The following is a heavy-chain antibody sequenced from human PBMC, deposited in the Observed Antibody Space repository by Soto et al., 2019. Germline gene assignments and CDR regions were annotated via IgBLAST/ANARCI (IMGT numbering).Heavy chain of an antibody. CDR1: GFTFSSYA. CDR2: ISGSGGST. V-gene: IGHV3-23*01. CDR3: AKAGRGYVWGSYRWFDP. Sequence: GGSLRLSCAASGFTFSSYAMSWVRQAPGKGLEWVSAISGSGGSTYYADSVKGRFTISRDNSKNTLYLQMSSLRAEDTAVYYCAKAGRGYVWGSYRWFDPWGQGTLVTVSS. D-gene: IGHD3-16*02. J-gene: IGHJ5*02.